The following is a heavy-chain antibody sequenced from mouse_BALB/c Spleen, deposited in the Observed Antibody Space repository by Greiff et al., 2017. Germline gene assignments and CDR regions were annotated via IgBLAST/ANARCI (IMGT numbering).Heavy chain of an antibody. CDR2: INSNGGST. CDR1: GFTFSSYG. D-gene: IGHD2-4*01. Sequence: EVKLMESGGGLVQPGGSLKLSCAASGFTFSSYGMSWVRQTPDKRLELVATINSNGGSTYYPDSVKGRFTISRDNAKNTLYLQMSSLKSGDTAMYYCARVGLRRFAYWGQGTLVTVSA. CDR3: ARVGLRRFAY. J-gene: IGHJ3*01. V-gene: IGHV5-6-3*01.